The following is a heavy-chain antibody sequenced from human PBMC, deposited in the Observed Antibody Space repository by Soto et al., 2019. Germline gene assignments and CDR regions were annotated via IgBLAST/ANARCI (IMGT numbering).Heavy chain of an antibody. CDR3: ASVMGDIVLIGAFDI. CDR2: IIPIFGTA. D-gene: IGHD2-8*01. CDR1: GGTFSSYA. Sequence: GASVKVSCKASGGTFSSYAISWVRQAPGQGLEWMGGIIPIFGTANYAQKFQGRVTITADESTSTAYMELSSLRSEDTAVYYCASVMGDIVLIGAFDIWGQGTMVTVSS. V-gene: IGHV1-69*13. J-gene: IGHJ3*02.